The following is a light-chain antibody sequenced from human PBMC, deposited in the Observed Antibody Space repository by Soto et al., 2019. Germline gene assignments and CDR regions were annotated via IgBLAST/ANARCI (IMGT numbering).Light chain of an antibody. CDR2: DAS. CDR3: RQRSNWPRSI. CDR1: QSVSSY. Sequence: EIVLTQSPATLSLSPGERATLSCRASQSVSSYLAWYQQKPGQAPRLLIYDASNRATGIPARFSGSGSGTDFTLTISSLEPEDFAVYYCRQRSNWPRSIFGGGTKVDI. V-gene: IGKV3-11*01. J-gene: IGKJ4*01.